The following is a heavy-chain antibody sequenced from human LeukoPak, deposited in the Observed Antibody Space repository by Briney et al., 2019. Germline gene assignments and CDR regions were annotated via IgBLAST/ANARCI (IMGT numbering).Heavy chain of an antibody. CDR1: GFTVSTNY. CDR2: ISNGGSV. V-gene: IGHV3-69-1*01. Sequence: GGSLRLSCAASGFTVSTNYMNWVRQAPGEGLEWVSYISNGGSVHYADSVKGRFTISRDNAKNSLYLQMSSLRAEDTGVYYCARERGSNYGPYDYWGQGTLVTVSS. J-gene: IGHJ4*02. D-gene: IGHD5-18*01. CDR3: ARERGSNYGPYDY.